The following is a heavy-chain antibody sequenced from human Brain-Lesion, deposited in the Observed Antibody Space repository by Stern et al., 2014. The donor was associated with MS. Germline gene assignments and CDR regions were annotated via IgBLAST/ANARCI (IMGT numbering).Heavy chain of an antibody. J-gene: IGHJ6*02. CDR2: INPNTGGT. V-gene: IGHV1-2*02. CDR1: GYIFTGYY. Sequence: QVQLGQSGAEVKKPGASVKVSCKTSGYIFTGYYIHWVRQAPGQGLEWMAWINPNTGGTTYAQKFQGIVTMSRDTSISTADVELSSLISDDTAVYYCARDQRGITIFGVVTDYYYLGMDVWGQGTPVTVSS. D-gene: IGHD3-3*01. CDR3: ARDQRGITIFGVVTDYYYLGMDV.